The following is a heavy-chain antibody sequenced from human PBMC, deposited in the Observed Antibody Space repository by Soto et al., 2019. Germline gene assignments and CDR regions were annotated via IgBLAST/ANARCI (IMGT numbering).Heavy chain of an antibody. CDR1: GFTFSSYG. Sequence: VQLVESGGGLVKPGGSLRLSCAASGFTFSSYGVHWVRQAPGKGLEWVAVISNDGIKKNYGESAKGRFTISRDNSKNTLYLQMNSLRTEDTAVYYCAKSPQWVAKGGMDVWGQGTTVTVSS. J-gene: IGHJ6*02. V-gene: IGHV3-30*18. CDR3: AKSPQWVAKGGMDV. CDR2: ISNDGIKK. D-gene: IGHD1-26*01.